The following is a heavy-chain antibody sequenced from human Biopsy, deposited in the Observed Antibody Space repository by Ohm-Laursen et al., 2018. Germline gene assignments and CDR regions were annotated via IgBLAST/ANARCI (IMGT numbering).Heavy chain of an antibody. CDR1: GFIFKNYA. D-gene: IGHD4-17*01. J-gene: IGHJ4*02. V-gene: IGHV3-23*01. Sequence: SLRLSCAASGFIFKNYAMNWVRQAPGKGLDWVSSIDSSAASTFYADSVKGRFTISRDNSKNTLFLQMNSLRAADTAIYYCASDLNGDPSAFDYWGQGTPVTVSS. CDR2: IDSSAAST. CDR3: ASDLNGDPSAFDY.